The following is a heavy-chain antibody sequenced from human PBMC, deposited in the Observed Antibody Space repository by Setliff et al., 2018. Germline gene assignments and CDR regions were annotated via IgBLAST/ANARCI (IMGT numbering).Heavy chain of an antibody. J-gene: IGHJ4*02. CDR1: GDSISSTSYQ. CDR2: IYYTGTA. Sequence: TLSLTCTVSGDSISSTSYQWGWVRQPPGKGLEWIESIYYTGTAYYNPSLKSRVTISVDTSKNQFSLQVTSLAATDTALYFCARHEFVGGYYGSVTYRHFDYWGQGILVTVSS. CDR3: ARHEFVGGYYGSVTYRHFDY. D-gene: IGHD3-10*01. V-gene: IGHV4-39*01.